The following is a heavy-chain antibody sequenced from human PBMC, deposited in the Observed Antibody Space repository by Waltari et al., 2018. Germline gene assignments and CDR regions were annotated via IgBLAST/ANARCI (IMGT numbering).Heavy chain of an antibody. D-gene: IGHD6-13*01. V-gene: IGHV4-34*01. CDR1: GGSFSGYY. Sequence: QVQLQQWGAGLLKPSETLSLTCAVYGGSFSGYYWSWIRQPPGKGLEWIGEINHRGSTNSNPSLKSRFTISVDPSKNQFSLKLSSVTAADTAVYYCARGPEQQLGASDYWGQGTLVTVSS. CDR3: ARGPEQQLGASDY. J-gene: IGHJ4*02. CDR2: INHRGST.